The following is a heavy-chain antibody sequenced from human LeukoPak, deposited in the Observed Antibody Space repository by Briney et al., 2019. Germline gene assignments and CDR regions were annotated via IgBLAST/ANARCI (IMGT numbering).Heavy chain of an antibody. V-gene: IGHV3-21*01. CDR3: ARDWWLDY. Sequence: GGSLRLSCAASVFTFSSYSMNWVRQAPGGGLEWVTSINSTSSYIYYTDSVKGRFTISRHNAKNSLYLQMNSLRAEDTAVYYCARDWWLDYWGQGTLVTVSS. D-gene: IGHD2-15*01. CDR2: INSTSSYI. J-gene: IGHJ4*02. CDR1: VFTFSSYS.